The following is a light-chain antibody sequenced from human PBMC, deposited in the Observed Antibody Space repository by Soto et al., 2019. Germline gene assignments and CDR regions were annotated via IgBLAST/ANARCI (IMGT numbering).Light chain of an antibody. CDR3: QQYNSYSET. V-gene: IGKV1-5*03. Sequence: DIQMTQSPSTLSASVGDRVTITCRASQSISSWLAWYQQKPGKAPKLLIYKASSLESGVPSRFSGSGSGTEFTLTISSLQPDDFGTYYCQQYNSYSETFGGGTKVQIK. J-gene: IGKJ4*01. CDR2: KAS. CDR1: QSISSW.